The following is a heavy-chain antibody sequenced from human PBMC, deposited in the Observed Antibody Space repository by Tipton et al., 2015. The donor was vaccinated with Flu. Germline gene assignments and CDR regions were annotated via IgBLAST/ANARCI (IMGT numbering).Heavy chain of an antibody. J-gene: IGHJ4*02. CDR3: AREHHYGSGSYPYYFDY. Sequence: QLVQSGAEVKKPGASVKVSCKASGYSLNSYVISWVRQAPGQGLEWMGWITGHNGNTNYAQKFQGRVTMTTDTSTSTAYMELRSLRSDDTAVYYCAREHHYGSGSYPYYFDYWGQGTLVTVSS. CDR2: ITGHNGNT. D-gene: IGHD3-10*01. CDR1: GYSLNSYV. V-gene: IGHV1-18*01.